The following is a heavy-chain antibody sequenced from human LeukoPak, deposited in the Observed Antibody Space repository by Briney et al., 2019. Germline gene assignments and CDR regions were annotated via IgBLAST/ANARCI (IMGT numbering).Heavy chain of an antibody. CDR1: GFSLSTSGMC. V-gene: IGHV2-70*11. CDR3: ARISRGSYWFYFDH. J-gene: IGHJ4*02. CDR2: IDWDDDK. D-gene: IGHD1-26*01. Sequence: SGPALVKPTQTLTLTCTFSGFSLSTSGMCVSWIRQPPGKALEWLARIDWDDDKYYSTSLKTRLTISKDTSKNQVVLTMTNMDPVDTATYYCARISRGSYWFYFDHWGQGTLVTVSS.